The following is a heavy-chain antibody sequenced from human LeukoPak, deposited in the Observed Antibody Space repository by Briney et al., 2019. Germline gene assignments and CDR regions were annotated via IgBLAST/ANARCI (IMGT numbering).Heavy chain of an antibody. CDR1: GFTFNSYW. V-gene: IGHV3-7*05. CDR2: TKEDGSVK. J-gene: IGHJ4*02. D-gene: IGHD4-11*01. CDR3: ARHGHYSFDT. Sequence: GGSLRLSCAASGFTFNSYWMSWVRQAPGKGLEWVANTKEDGSVKYYLDSVKGRFTITRDNAEKSVFLQMNGLRAEDTAVYYCARHGHYSFDTWGQGTLVTASS.